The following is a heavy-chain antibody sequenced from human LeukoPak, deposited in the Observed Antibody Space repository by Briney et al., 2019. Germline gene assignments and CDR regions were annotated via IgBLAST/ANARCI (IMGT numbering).Heavy chain of an antibody. J-gene: IGHJ4*02. V-gene: IGHV4-59*01. Sequence: SETMSLTCTVSGGSIRSFYWSWIRQPPGKALEWIGFIHSSGRSNYNPSLRSRGIMSVDTSENQVSLSLSSVTAADTAIYYWARSRNSYDTSGYYSFDYWGQGTLVTVSS. CDR1: GGSIRSFY. CDR3: ARSRNSYDTSGYYSFDY. D-gene: IGHD3-22*01. CDR2: IHSSGRS.